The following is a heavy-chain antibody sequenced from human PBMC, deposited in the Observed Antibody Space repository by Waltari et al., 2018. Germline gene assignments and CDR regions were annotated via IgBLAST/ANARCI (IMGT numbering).Heavy chain of an antibody. J-gene: IGHJ4*02. Sequence: QVQLQQWGAGLLKPSATLLLTCAVHGGSFSGYYWSWIRQPPGKGLEWIGEINHSGSTNYNPSLKSRVTISVDTSKNQFSLKLSSVTAADTAVYYCARVRRRYCTNGVCSPRYYFDYWGQGTLVTVSS. V-gene: IGHV4-34*01. CDR3: ARVRRRYCTNGVCSPRYYFDY. CDR1: GGSFSGYY. D-gene: IGHD2-8*01. CDR2: INHSGST.